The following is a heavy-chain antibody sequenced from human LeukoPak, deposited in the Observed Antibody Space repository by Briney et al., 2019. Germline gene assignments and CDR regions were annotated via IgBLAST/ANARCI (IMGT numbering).Heavy chain of an antibody. CDR1: GFIFSNAW. D-gene: IGHD5-18*01. CDR3: TTGGLWDPDDY. V-gene: IGHV3-15*01. Sequence: TPGGSLRLSCAASGFIFSNAWMSWVRQAPGKGLEWVGRLKSKTDGGTADYAAPVKGRFTILRDDSENSLYLQMNSLKTEDTAVYYCTTGGLWDPDDYWGQGTLVTVSP. CDR2: LKSKTDGGTA. J-gene: IGHJ4*02.